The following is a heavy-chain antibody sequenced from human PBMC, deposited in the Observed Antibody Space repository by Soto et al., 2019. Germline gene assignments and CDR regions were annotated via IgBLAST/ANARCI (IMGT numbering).Heavy chain of an antibody. J-gene: IGHJ6*02. CDR3: ARVYGDYFFSYYYYGMDV. CDR1: GGSISSGDYY. D-gene: IGHD4-17*01. V-gene: IGHV4-30-4*01. CDR2: IYYSGST. Sequence: SETLSLTCTVSGGSISSGDYYWSWIRQPPGKGLEWIGYIYYSGSTYYNPSLKSRVTISVDTSKNQFSLKLSSVTAADTAVYYCARVYGDYFFSYYYYGMDVWGQGTTVTVSS.